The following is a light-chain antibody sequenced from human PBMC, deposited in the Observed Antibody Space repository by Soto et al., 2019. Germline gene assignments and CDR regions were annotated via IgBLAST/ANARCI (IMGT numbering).Light chain of an antibody. J-gene: IGKJ1*01. CDR1: QGVSSTY. CDR3: QQYGSSPRT. Sequence: EIVMTQSPATLSVSPGERATLSCRASQGVSSTYLAWYQQRLGQAPRLLIFGASSRATGIPDRFSGSGSGTDFTLTIRRLEPDDFAVYYCQQYGSSPRTFGQGTKVDI. CDR2: GAS. V-gene: IGKV3-20*01.